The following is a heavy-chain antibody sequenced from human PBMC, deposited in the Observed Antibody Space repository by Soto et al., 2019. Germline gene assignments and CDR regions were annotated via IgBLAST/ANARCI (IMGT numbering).Heavy chain of an antibody. CDR1: GFTFSGSA. CDR2: IRSKANSYAT. V-gene: IGHV3-73*02. D-gene: IGHD6-13*01. J-gene: IGHJ6*02. CDR3: TRWKAAAGRSYYYYAGMDV. Sequence: EVQLVESGGGLVQPGGSLKLSCAASGFTFSGSAMHWVRQASGKGLEWVGRIRSKANSYATAYAASVKGRFTISRDDSKNKAYLQMNSLKNEDTAVYYCTRWKAAAGRSYYYYAGMDVWGQGTTVTVSS.